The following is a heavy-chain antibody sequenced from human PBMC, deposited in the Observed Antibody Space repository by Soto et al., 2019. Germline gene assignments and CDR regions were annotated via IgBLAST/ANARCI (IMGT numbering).Heavy chain of an antibody. D-gene: IGHD3-16*01. J-gene: IGHJ4*02. CDR1: GFTFSNYA. Sequence: EVHLWDSGGGWVQPGGSLRLSCAASGFTFSNYAMTWVRQGPGKGLEWVSGISGSGGRSYYADSVKGRFTISRDNSKSTLYLQMNSLRAEDTAVYYCAKAYFVWSSEQPYYFDYWGQGTLVTVSS. V-gene: IGHV3-23*01. CDR2: ISGSGGRS. CDR3: AKAYFVWSSEQPYYFDY.